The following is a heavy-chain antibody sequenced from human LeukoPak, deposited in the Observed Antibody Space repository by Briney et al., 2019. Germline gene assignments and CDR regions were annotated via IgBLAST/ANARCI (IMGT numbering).Heavy chain of an antibody. Sequence: SETLSLTCTVSGGSISSYYWSWIRQPPGKGLEWIGYIYYSGSTNYSPSLKSRVTISVDTSKNQFSLKLSSVTAADTAVYYCARAPTIFGVVIFYFDYWGQGTLVTVSS. CDR1: GGSISSYY. CDR2: IYYSGST. D-gene: IGHD3-3*01. V-gene: IGHV4-59*01. J-gene: IGHJ4*02. CDR3: ARAPTIFGVVIFYFDY.